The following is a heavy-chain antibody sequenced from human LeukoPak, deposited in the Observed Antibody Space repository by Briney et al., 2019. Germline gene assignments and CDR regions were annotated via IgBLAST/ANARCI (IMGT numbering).Heavy chain of an antibody. Sequence: GESLKISCEGSGYEFTSYWIAWVRQMPGKGLEWMGITHPGDSDTRYSPSFQGQVTISADKSTNTAYLQWSSLKASDTAMYYCARRQSHISRRIQYYYMDVWGEGTTVTVSS. CDR3: ARRQSHISRRIQYYYMDV. CDR2: THPGDSDT. J-gene: IGHJ6*03. D-gene: IGHD2-21*01. CDR1: GYEFTSYW. V-gene: IGHV5-51*01.